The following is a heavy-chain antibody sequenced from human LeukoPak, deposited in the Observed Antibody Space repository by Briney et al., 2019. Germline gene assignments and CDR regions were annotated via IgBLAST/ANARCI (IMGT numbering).Heavy chain of an antibody. D-gene: IGHD6-6*01. CDR3: ASIAARPGGDY. CDR2: INSDGSST. V-gene: IGHV3-74*01. J-gene: IGHJ4*02. CDR1: GFTFSSYW. Sequence: GGSLRLSCAASGFTFSSYWMHWVRQAPGKGLVWVSRINSDGSSTSYADSVKGRFTTSRDNAKNTLYLQMNSLRAEDTAVYYCASIAARPGGDYWGQGTLVTVSS.